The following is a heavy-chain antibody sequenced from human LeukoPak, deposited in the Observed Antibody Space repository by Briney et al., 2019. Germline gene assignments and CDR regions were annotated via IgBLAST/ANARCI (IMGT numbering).Heavy chain of an antibody. CDR2: ISGDGGST. CDR3: AKDGYGIGPLLD. D-gene: IGHD5-18*01. CDR1: GFTFDDYA. J-gene: IGHJ4*02. V-gene: IGHV3-43*02. Sequence: PGGSLRLPCAASGFTFDDYAMHWVPQAPGKGLEWVSLISGDGGSTYYADSVKGRFSISRDNSKNSLYLQMNSLRTEDTALYYCAKDGYGIGPLLDWGQGTLVIVSS.